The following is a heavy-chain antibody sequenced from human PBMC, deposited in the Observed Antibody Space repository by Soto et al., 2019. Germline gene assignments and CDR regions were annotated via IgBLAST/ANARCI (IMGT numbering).Heavy chain of an antibody. J-gene: IGHJ4*02. V-gene: IGHV1-69*01. Sequence: QVQLVQSGAEVKKPGSSVKVSCKASGGTFSSYAISWVRQAPGQGLEWMGGIIPIFGTANYAQKFQGRVTITADESTSPAYMGLSSLRSEDTAVYDGASGGGKEGGSYRNDYWGQGTLVTVSS. CDR2: IIPIFGTA. CDR1: GGTFSSYA. CDR3: ASGGGKEGGSYRNDY. D-gene: IGHD1-26*01.